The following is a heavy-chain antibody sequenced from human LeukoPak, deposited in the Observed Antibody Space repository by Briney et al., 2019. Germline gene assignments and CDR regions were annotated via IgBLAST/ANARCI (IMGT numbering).Heavy chain of an antibody. CDR1: GYTFTSYD. CDR2: MNPNSGNT. J-gene: IGHJ4*02. Sequence: GASVKVSCKASGYTFTSYDINWVRQATGQGLEWMGWMNPNSGNTGYAQKFQGRVTMTRDTSTSTVYMELSSLRSEDTAVYYCARARMITFGGLDYWGQGTLVTVSS. V-gene: IGHV1-8*01. D-gene: IGHD3-16*01. CDR3: ARARMITFGGLDY.